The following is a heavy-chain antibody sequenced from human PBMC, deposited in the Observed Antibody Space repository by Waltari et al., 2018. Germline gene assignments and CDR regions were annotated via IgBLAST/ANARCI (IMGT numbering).Heavy chain of an antibody. D-gene: IGHD1-20*01. Sequence: EVQLLESGGDLVQPGGSLRLSCAASGITFTHYAINWVRLAPGTGLGWVSAISVSDGTYYADSVKGRFTISRDTSKNTVYLQMNGLRAEDTAVYYCATPFYNWDDPLHSWGQGTLVTVSS. CDR3: ATPFYNWDDPLHS. V-gene: IGHV3-23*01. CDR2: ISVSDGT. J-gene: IGHJ4*02. CDR1: GITFTHYA.